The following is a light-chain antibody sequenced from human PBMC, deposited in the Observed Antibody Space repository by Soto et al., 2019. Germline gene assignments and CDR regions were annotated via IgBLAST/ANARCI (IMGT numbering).Light chain of an antibody. J-gene: IGKJ5*01. CDR2: GAS. Sequence: EIVFTQSPGTLSLSPGERATLSCSASQSVSTRSLACVQQKPGQSPRLLSSGASRRAADIRDRVSGCGTEIDFTLTSLQSEDFAVYYCQQYDQWTITFGQGTRLEIK. CDR3: QQYDQWTIT. CDR1: QSVSTRS. V-gene: IGKV3-20*01.